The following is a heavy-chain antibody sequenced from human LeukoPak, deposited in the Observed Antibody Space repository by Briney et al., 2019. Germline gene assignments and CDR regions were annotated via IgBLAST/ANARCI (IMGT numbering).Heavy chain of an antibody. CDR2: INHSGST. D-gene: IGHD5-18*01. V-gene: IGHV4-34*01. Sequence: SETLSLTCAVYGGSFGGYYWSWIRQPPGKGLEWIGEINHSGSTNYNPSLKSRVTISVDTSKNQFSLKLSSVTAADTAVYYCARGGLQLWSKVPDYWGQGTLVTVSS. CDR1: GGSFGGYY. J-gene: IGHJ4*02. CDR3: ARGGLQLWSKVPDY.